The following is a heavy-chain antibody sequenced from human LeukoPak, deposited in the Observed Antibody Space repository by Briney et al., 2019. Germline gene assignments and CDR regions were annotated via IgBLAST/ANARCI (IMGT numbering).Heavy chain of an antibody. D-gene: IGHD3-22*01. J-gene: IGHJ4*02. CDR3: ARDVSGYGY. CDR2: ISYDGSNK. CDR1: GFTFSSYA. Sequence: QSGGSLRLSCAASGFTFSSYAMSWVRQAPGKGLEWLAVISYDGSNKYYADSVKGRFSISRDNARSTLFLQMNSLTTEDTAVYFCARDVSGYGYWGQGTLVIVSS. V-gene: IGHV3-30*04.